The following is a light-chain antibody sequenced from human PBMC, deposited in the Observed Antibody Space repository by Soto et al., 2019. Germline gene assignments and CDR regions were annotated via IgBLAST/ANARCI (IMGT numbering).Light chain of an antibody. CDR3: SSCTGNNTHGR. CDR2: EVT. Sequence: QSALTQPASVSGSPGQSITISCTGTSNDIGAYNYVSWYQHHPGKAPKLIIYEVTNRPSGVTDRFSGSKSGNTASLTLSGPQPDEEAYCYCSSCTGNNTHGRFGGGTKVTVL. CDR1: SNDIGAYNY. V-gene: IGLV2-14*01. J-gene: IGLJ2*01.